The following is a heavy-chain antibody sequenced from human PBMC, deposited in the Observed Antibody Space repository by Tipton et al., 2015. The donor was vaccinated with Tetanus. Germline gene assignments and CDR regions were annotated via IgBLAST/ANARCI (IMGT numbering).Heavy chain of an antibody. J-gene: IGHJ4*01. CDR2: MYDSGLT. Sequence: TLSLTCAVSGGSISSSKLWSWVRQPPGKGLEWVGEMYDSGLTNHNPSLKSRVTISLDRSKNQFSLKLTSVTAADTAVYYCATVGLVTASVKYWGQGTLVTVSS. CDR3: ATVGLVTASVKY. V-gene: IGHV4-4*02. D-gene: IGHD2-21*02. CDR1: GGSISSSKL.